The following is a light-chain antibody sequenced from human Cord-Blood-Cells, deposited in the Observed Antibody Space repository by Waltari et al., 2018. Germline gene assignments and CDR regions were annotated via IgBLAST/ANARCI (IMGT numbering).Light chain of an antibody. CDR1: QSVLYSSNNKNY. CDR3: QQYYSTPHS. J-gene: IGKJ2*03. V-gene: IGKV4-1*01. Sequence: DIVMTQSPDSLAVSLGERATINCKSSQSVLYSSNNKNYLAWYQQKPGQPPKLLIYWASTRESGLPDRFSGSGSGTDFTLTISSLQAEYVAVYYCQQYYSTPHSFGQGTKLEIK. CDR2: WAS.